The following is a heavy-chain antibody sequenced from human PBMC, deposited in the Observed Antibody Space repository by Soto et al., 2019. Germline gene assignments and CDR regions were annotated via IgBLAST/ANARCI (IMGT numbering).Heavy chain of an antibody. Sequence: ASVKVSCKASGGTFSSYAISWVRQAPGQGLEWMGGIIPIFGTANYAQKFQGRVTITADESTSTAYMELSRLRAEDTAVYYYARENELWPPKYSSRLYNWFDPWGQGTLVTVSS. CDR2: IIPIFGTA. J-gene: IGHJ5*02. CDR3: ARENELWPPKYSSRLYNWFDP. V-gene: IGHV1-69*13. D-gene: IGHD6-6*01. CDR1: GGTFSSYA.